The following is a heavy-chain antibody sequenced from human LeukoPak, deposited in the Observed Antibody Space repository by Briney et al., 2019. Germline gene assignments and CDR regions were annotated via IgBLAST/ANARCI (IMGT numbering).Heavy chain of an antibody. Sequence: GGPLRLSCAASGFTFSGSVMHWVRQAAGKGLEWVGRIRSKRNNYATAYSASVKGRFTISRDDSKSTVYLHMDSLKTEDTALYYCSRLEDSSPIEVALDIWGQGTVVTVSS. CDR2: IRSKRNNYAT. CDR3: SRLEDSSPIEVALDI. CDR1: GFTFSGSV. J-gene: IGHJ3*02. V-gene: IGHV3-73*01. D-gene: IGHD6-13*01.